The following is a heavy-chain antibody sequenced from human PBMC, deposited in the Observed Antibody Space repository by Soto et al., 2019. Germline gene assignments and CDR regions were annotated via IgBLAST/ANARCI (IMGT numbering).Heavy chain of an antibody. V-gene: IGHV4-59*01. Sequence: QVQLQESGPGLVKPSETLSLTCTVSGGSISSYYWSWIRQPPGKGLEWIGYIYYSGSTNYNPSLNSRVTISVDTSKNQFSLKLSSVTAADTAVYYCARDTLIAVPGTRAFDIWGQGTMVTVSS. J-gene: IGHJ3*02. D-gene: IGHD6-19*01. CDR1: GGSISSYY. CDR3: ARDTLIAVPGTRAFDI. CDR2: IYYSGST.